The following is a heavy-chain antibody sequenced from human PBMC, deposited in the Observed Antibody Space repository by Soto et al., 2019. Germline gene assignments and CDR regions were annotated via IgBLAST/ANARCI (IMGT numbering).Heavy chain of an antibody. J-gene: IGHJ4*02. CDR3: ARLPSRHLVDY. CDR1: GSSIISSGYY. Sequence: ETLSLTCPVSGSSIISSGYYWGWIRQPPGKGLEWIGSMFYGVSTYYNPSLKSRVTVSVDTSKNQFSLNLRSVTAADTAVYYCARLPSRHLVDYWGQGTLVTVYS. D-gene: IGHD3-3*02. V-gene: IGHV4-39*01. CDR2: MFYGVST.